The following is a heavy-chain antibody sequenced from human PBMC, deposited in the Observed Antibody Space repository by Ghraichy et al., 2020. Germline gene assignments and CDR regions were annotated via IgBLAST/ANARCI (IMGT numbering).Heavy chain of an antibody. J-gene: IGHJ4*02. V-gene: IGHV3-15*01. Sequence: GGSLRLSCAASGFTFTNAWMSWVRRAPGKGLEWVARIKGKTDGGTTDYAAPVKGRFTISRDDSRDMLYLQMNSLKTEDTAVYYCTTDRQFTGDWLPQQFDKWGQGTLVTVSS. CDR1: GFTFTNAW. CDR2: IKGKTDGGTT. D-gene: IGHD2-21*02. CDR3: TTDRQFTGDWLPQQFDK.